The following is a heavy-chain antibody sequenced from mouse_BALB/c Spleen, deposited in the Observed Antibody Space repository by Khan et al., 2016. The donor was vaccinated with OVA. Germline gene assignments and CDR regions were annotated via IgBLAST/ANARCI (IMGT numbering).Heavy chain of an antibody. V-gene: IGHV5-6*01. Sequence: VQLKQSGGDLVKPGGSLKLSCAASGFTFSSYSMPWVRQTPDKRLEWVASISSGGDYTYYPDIVKGRFTISRDNAKNTLYLEMSSLKSEDTAMYFCASHLAGSFAYWGQGTLVTVSA. D-gene: IGHD1-1*01. J-gene: IGHJ3*01. CDR2: ISSGGDYT. CDR1: GFTFSSYS. CDR3: ASHLAGSFAY.